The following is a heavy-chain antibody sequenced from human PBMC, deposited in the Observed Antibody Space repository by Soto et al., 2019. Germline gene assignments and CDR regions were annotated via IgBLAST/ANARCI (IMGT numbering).Heavy chain of an antibody. D-gene: IGHD5-12*01. J-gene: IGHJ6*02. CDR3: AKDIRGYDSRQKPYYYYGMDV. CDR1: GFTFSSYG. Sequence: GGSLRLSCAASGFTFSSYGMHWVRQAPGKGLEWVAVISYDGSNKYYADSVKGRFTISRDNSKNTLYLQMNSLRAEDTAVYYCAKDIRGYDSRQKPYYYYGMDVWGQGTTVTVSS. CDR2: ISYDGSNK. V-gene: IGHV3-30*18.